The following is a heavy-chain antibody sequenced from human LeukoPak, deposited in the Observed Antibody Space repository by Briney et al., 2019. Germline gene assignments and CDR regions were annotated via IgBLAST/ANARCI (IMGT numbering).Heavy chain of an antibody. V-gene: IGHV4-59*01. CDR1: GGTISNYY. CDR3: ARNYGDYDSTDY. J-gene: IGHJ4*02. CDR2: IDYSGST. Sequence: SETLSLTCTVSGGTISNYYWSWIRQPPGKGLEWIAYIDYSGSTNYNPSLKSRVTISVDTSKNQFSLKLSSVTAADTAVYYCARNYGDYDSTDYWGQGTLVTVSS. D-gene: IGHD4-17*01.